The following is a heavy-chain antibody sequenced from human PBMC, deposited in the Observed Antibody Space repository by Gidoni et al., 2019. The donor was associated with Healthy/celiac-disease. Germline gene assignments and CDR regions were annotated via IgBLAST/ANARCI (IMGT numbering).Heavy chain of an antibody. V-gene: IGHV4-59*08. Sequence: QVQLQESGPGLVKPWGTLSLTCNGSGGSISSDDWSWIRQPPGKGLEWIGYSYYSGSTNYTPSLKSRVTISVDTSKNQFSLKLSSVTAADTAVYYCARHRKAVAGTFRYYGMDVWGQGTTVTVSS. CDR1: GGSISSDD. J-gene: IGHJ6*02. CDR3: ARHRKAVAGTFRYYGMDV. D-gene: IGHD6-19*01. CDR2: SYYSGST.